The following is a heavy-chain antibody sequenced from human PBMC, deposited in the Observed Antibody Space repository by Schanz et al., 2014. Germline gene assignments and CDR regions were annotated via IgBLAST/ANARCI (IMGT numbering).Heavy chain of an antibody. J-gene: IGHJ4*02. CDR2: INGYNGHT. D-gene: IGHD5-12*01. Sequence: QVQLAQSGADVKKPGSSVRVSCKASGGTFSRLTFSWVRQAPGQGLEWMGWINGYNGHTLYAQKFQGRVTMTTDTSTSTSYMELTSLRFDDTAVYYCARDFSAYVGNYFDYWGQGTLVTVSS. V-gene: IGHV1-18*01. CDR3: ARDFSAYVGNYFDY. CDR1: GGTFSRLT.